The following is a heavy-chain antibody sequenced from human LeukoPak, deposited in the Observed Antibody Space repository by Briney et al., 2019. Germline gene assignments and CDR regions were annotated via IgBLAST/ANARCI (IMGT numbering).Heavy chain of an antibody. CDR2: INPSGGST. J-gene: IGHJ4*02. V-gene: IGHV1-46*01. D-gene: IGHD6-19*01. Sequence: ASVKVSCKASGYTFTSYYMHWVRQAPGQGLEWMGIINPSGGSTSYAQKFQGRVTMTRDTSTSTVYMELSSLRSEDTAVYYCARRHSSGWYVGGDYFDYWGQGTLVTVSS. CDR1: GYTFTSYY. CDR3: ARRHSSGWYVGGDYFDY.